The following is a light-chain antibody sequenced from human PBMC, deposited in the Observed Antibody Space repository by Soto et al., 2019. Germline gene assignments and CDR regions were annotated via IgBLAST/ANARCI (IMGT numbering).Light chain of an antibody. CDR2: GAS. CDR1: QSVSSY. J-gene: IGKJ1*01. Sequence: SVLTQSPGTLSLSRCERATLSFRSSQSVSSYLAWYQQKPGQAPRLLIYGASSRATGIQARFSGSGSGTEFTLTITSLQSEDFAVYYCQQYNSWPRTFGQGTKVDIK. V-gene: IGKV3-15*01. CDR3: QQYNSWPRT.